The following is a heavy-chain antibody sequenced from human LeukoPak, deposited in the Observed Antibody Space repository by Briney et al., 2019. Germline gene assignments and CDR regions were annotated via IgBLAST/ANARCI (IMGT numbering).Heavy chain of an antibody. V-gene: IGHV3-23*01. CDR3: AENPGRITIFGVVKSQYYFDY. D-gene: IGHD3-3*01. CDR1: GFTFSSYA. CDR2: ISGSGGST. Sequence: GGSLRLSCAASGFTFSSYAMSWVRQAPGKGLEWVSAISGSGGSTYYADSVKGRFTISRDNSKNTLYLQMNSLRAEDTAVYYCAENPGRITIFGVVKSQYYFDYWGQGTLVTVSS. J-gene: IGHJ4*02.